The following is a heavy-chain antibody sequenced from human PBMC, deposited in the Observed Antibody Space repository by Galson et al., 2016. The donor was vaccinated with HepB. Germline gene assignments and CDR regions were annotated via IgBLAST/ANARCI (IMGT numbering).Heavy chain of an antibody. V-gene: IGHV3-33*01. CDR2: IWYDGSNK. J-gene: IGHJ4*02. Sequence: SLRLSCAASGFTFSSYGMHWVRQAPGKGLEWVAVIWYDGSNKYYADSVKGRITISRDNSKNTLFLQMISRRAEDTAVYYCAREMAIAAAATFDYWGQGTLVTVSS. CDR3: AREMAIAAAATFDY. CDR1: GFTFSSYG. D-gene: IGHD6-13*01.